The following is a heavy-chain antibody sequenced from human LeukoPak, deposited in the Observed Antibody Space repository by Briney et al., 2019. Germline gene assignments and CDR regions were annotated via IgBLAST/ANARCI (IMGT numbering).Heavy chain of an antibody. J-gene: IGHJ3*02. Sequence: PSETLSLTCTVSGGSISSYYWSWIRQPPGKGLEWIGYIYYSGSTNYNPSLKSRVTISVDTSKNQFSLKLSSVTAADTAVYYCARAQRGGDAFDIWGQGTMVTVSS. D-gene: IGHD3-10*01. CDR2: IYYSGST. CDR3: ARAQRGGDAFDI. CDR1: GGSISSYY. V-gene: IGHV4-59*01.